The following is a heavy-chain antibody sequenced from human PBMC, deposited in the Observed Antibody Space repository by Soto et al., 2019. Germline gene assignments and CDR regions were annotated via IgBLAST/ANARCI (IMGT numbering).Heavy chain of an antibody. D-gene: IGHD2-2*01. V-gene: IGHV3-33*01. J-gene: IGHJ6*02. CDR1: GFTFSSYG. Sequence: PGGSLRLSCAASGFTFSSYGMHWVRQAPGKGLEWVAVIWYDGSNKYYADSVKGRFTISRGNSKNTLYLQMNSLRAEDTAVYYCARDTVVVPAAKGTGYYYYGMDVWGQGTTVTVSS. CDR2: IWYDGSNK. CDR3: ARDTVVVPAAKGTGYYYYGMDV.